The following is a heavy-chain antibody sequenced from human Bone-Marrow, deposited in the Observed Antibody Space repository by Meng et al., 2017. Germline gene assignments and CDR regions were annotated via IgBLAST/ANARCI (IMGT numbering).Heavy chain of an antibody. CDR2: IGHSGFT. CDR3: VRSRAWVRTGFDP. Sequence: QLQLQESGPGLVKPSETLSPPCSVSGDSISSSDSYWGWIRQSPGKGLEWIGSIGHSGFTYYTPSLESRVTVSVDTSRSQFSLELTSVTAADTAVYYCVRSRAWVRTGFDPWGQGTLVTVSS. J-gene: IGHJ5*02. V-gene: IGHV4-39*01. CDR1: GDSISSSDSY. D-gene: IGHD1/OR15-1a*01.